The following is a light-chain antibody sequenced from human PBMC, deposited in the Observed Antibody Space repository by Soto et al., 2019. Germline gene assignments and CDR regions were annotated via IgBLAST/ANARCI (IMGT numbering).Light chain of an antibody. CDR3: QQYRNWPRT. Sequence: EIVLTQSPATLSLSPGERATLSCRASQSVGSFLAWYQQKPGQAPRLLIYDTSTRATGIPARFSGSGSGTEFTLTINNLQSEDFAVYYCQQYRNWPRTFGQGTKVDI. CDR2: DTS. V-gene: IGKV3-11*01. J-gene: IGKJ1*01. CDR1: QSVGSF.